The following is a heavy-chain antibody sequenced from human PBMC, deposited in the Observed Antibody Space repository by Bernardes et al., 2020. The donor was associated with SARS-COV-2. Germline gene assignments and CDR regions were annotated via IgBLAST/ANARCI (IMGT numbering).Heavy chain of an antibody. Sequence: ASVKVSCKASGYSFATFDIYWVRQATGQGLEWMGWMNPDSASTGYAQRFQGRVTMTRNTSISTAYMELSSLRSEDTAVYYCARGSGGTGYGIDVWGQGTTVTVSS. J-gene: IGHJ6*02. V-gene: IGHV1-8*01. CDR2: MNPDSAST. CDR1: GYSFATFD. D-gene: IGHD2-15*01. CDR3: ARGSGGTGYGIDV.